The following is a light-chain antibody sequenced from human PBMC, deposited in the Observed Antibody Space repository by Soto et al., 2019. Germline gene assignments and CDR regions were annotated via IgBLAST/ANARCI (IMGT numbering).Light chain of an antibody. CDR2: AVS. CDR1: QSVTTY. Sequence: DIQMTQSPSSLSASVGDRVTITCRASQSVTTYLNWYQQKPGQAPKLLIYAVSSLQRGVPSRFSGSGSGTDFTLTISSLQPEDFATYYCQHSYSLPWTFGQGTNVEIK. CDR3: QHSYSLPWT. J-gene: IGKJ1*01. V-gene: IGKV1-39*01.